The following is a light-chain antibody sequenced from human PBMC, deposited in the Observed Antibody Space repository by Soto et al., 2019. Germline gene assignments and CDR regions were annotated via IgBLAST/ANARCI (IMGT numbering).Light chain of an antibody. CDR1: QDINTY. J-gene: IGKJ5*01. Sequence: EVVLTQSPATLSLSPGEKATLSCRASQDINTYLGWYQQKPGQPPRLLIYDASNRASGIPARFSGSGSGTDFTLTINSLEPEDFATYYCQQANSFPHTFGQGTRLEIK. CDR3: QQANSFPHT. V-gene: IGKV3-11*01. CDR2: DAS.